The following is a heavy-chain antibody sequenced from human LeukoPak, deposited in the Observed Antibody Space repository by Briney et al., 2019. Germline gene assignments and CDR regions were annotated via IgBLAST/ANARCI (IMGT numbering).Heavy chain of an antibody. CDR1: GFSFSTYN. CDR3: ARDRGPFDY. CDR2: ITRSSTTI. V-gene: IGHV3-48*02. D-gene: IGHD3-10*01. Sequence: PGGSLRLSCAASGFSFSTYNMNWVRQAPGKGLEWISYITRSSTTILYADSVKGRFTISRDNAKNSLYLQMISLRDEDTAVYYCARDRGPFDYWGQGTLVTVSS. J-gene: IGHJ4*02.